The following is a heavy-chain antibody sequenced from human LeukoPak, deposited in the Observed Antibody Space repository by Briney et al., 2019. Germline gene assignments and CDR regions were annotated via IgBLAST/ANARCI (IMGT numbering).Heavy chain of an antibody. V-gene: IGHV3-21*01. CDR1: GFTFSSYT. Sequence: GGSLRLSCAASGFTFSSYTMNWVRQAPGKGLEWVSSISSSSSYIYYVDSVKGRFTISRDNAKTSLYLQMNSLRAEDTAVYFCARDLSSPYCSGGSCYSASDYWGQGTLVTVSS. D-gene: IGHD2-15*01. J-gene: IGHJ4*02. CDR2: ISSSSSYI. CDR3: ARDLSSPYCSGGSCYSASDY.